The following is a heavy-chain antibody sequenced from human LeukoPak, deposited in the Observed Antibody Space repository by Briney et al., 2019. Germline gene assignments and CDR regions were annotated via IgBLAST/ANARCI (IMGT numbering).Heavy chain of an antibody. CDR2: INQDGSAK. J-gene: IGHJ3*01. Sequence: GGSLRLSCTASAFTFSNYWMSWVRQAPGKGLEWVASINQDGSAKDSVHSVEGRFIISRDNVKNSLYLQMDSLRAEDTAVYYCARTSRASPGWRPRLKNAFDLWGLGTLVTVSS. CDR1: AFTFSNYW. D-gene: IGHD6-6*01. CDR3: ARTSRASPGWRPRLKNAFDL. V-gene: IGHV3-7*03.